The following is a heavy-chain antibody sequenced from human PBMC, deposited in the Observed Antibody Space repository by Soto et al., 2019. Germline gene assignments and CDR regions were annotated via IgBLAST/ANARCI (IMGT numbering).Heavy chain of an antibody. Sequence: TGGSLRLSCAASGFTFSSYGMHWVRQAPGKGLEWVAVIWYDGSNKYYADSVKGRFTISRDNSKNTLYLQMNSLRAEDTAVYYCARGPYYDSSGYYYWGQGTLVTVSS. CDR2: IWYDGSNK. D-gene: IGHD3-22*01. CDR1: GFTFSSYG. CDR3: ARGPYYDSSGYYY. J-gene: IGHJ4*02. V-gene: IGHV3-33*01.